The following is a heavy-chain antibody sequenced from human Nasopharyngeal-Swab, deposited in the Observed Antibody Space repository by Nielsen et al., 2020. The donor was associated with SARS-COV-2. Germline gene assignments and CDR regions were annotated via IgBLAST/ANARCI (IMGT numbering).Heavy chain of an antibody. V-gene: IGHV3-64D*06. CDR2: ISSNGGST. CDR3: VKDSIAVAGTGPDY. Sequence: WIRQPPGKGLEYVSAISSNGGSTYYADSVKGRFTISRDNSKNTLYLQMSSLRAGDTAVYYCVKDSIAVAGTGPDYWGQGTLVTVSS. J-gene: IGHJ4*02. D-gene: IGHD6-19*01.